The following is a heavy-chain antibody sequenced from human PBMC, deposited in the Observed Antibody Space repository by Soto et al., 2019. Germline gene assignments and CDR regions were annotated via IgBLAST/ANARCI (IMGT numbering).Heavy chain of an antibody. CDR2: MYYSGST. J-gene: IGHJ4*02. Sequence: PSETLSLTCTVSGGAISSYYWSWIRQPPGKGLEWIGYMYYSGSTNYNPSLKSRVTISIDTSKNQFSLKLSSVTAADTAVYYCASLAARYYFDYWGQGTLVTVSS. CDR1: GGAISSYY. V-gene: IGHV4-59*08. D-gene: IGHD6-6*01. CDR3: ASLAARYYFDY.